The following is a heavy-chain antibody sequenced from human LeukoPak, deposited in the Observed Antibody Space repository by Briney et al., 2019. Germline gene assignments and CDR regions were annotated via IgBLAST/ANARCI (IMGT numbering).Heavy chain of an antibody. Sequence: GGSLRLSCAASGFPFSRYWLSWVRQAPGKGLEWVANIKQDGSGKYYVDSVKGRFTISRDNAKNSLYLQMNSLRVEDTAVYYCARGWELDPWGQGTLVTVSS. CDR2: IKQDGSGK. V-gene: IGHV3-7*05. CDR3: ARGWELDP. CDR1: GFPFSRYW. J-gene: IGHJ5*02. D-gene: IGHD1-26*01.